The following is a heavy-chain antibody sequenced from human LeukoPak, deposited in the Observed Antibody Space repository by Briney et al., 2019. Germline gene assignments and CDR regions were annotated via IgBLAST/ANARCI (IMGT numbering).Heavy chain of an antibody. CDR2: ISSSSSYI. Sequence: GGSLRLSCAASGFTFTSYAIHWVRQAPGKGLEWVSSISSSSSYIYYADSVKGRFAISRDNSKSTLYLQMNSLRAEDTAVYYCAKDFGRNLGGPGYWGRGTRVTVSS. CDR1: GFTFTSYA. CDR3: AKDFGRNLGGPGY. V-gene: IGHV3-21*04. D-gene: IGHD3-10*01. J-gene: IGHJ4*02.